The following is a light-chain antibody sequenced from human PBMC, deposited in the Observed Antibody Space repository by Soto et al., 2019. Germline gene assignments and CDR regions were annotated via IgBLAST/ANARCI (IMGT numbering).Light chain of an antibody. CDR1: SSDVGGYDY. CDR2: EVN. CDR3: SSYAGSNNFDVV. V-gene: IGLV2-8*01. J-gene: IGLJ2*01. Sequence: QSALTQPPSASGSPGQSVTISCTGTSSDVGGYDYVSWYQQHPDKAPKLIIYEVNKRPSGVPDRFSGSKSGNTASLTVSGLQAEDEADYYCSSYAGSNNFDVVFGGGTKLTVL.